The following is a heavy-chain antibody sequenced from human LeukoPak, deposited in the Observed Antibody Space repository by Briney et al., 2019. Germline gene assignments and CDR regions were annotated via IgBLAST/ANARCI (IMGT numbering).Heavy chain of an antibody. J-gene: IGHJ4*02. V-gene: IGHV4-59*08. CDR3: ARGGGYSDY. D-gene: IGHD5-18*01. CDR1: GGSISSYY. Sequence: SETLSLTCTASGGSISSYYWSWIRQPPGKGLEWIGYIYYSGSTNYNPSLKSRVTISVDTSKNQFSLKLSSVTAADTAVYYCARGGGYSDYWGQGTLVTVSS. CDR2: IYYSGST.